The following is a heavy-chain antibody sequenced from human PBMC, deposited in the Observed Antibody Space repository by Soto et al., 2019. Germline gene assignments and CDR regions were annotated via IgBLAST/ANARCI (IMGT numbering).Heavy chain of an antibody. V-gene: IGHV3-23*01. CDR3: AKDRGWELPFDS. D-gene: IGHD2-15*01. J-gene: IGHJ4*02. CDR2: ISGSGGST. CDR1: GCTFSSYA. Sequence: XGSLRRSCAASGCTFSSYAMSWVRQAPGKGLEWVSAISGSGGSTYYADSVKGRFTISRDNSKNTLYLQMNSLRAEDTAVYYCAKDRGWELPFDSLRQGTLVTVSS.